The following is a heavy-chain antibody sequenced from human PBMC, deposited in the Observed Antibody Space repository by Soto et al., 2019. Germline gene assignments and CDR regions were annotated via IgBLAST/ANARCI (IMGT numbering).Heavy chain of an antibody. CDR3: AKEGYSGLYYFDY. Sequence: EVQLLESGGGLVQPGGSLRLSCAASGFTFSTDAMSWVRQAPGKGLAWVSTISGIGGSTFYAASVKGRFTISRDNSKNTLYLQMISLRAEDTAVYYCAKEGYSGLYYFDYWGQGTLVTVSS. D-gene: IGHD1-26*01. CDR2: ISGIGGST. V-gene: IGHV3-23*01. CDR1: GFTFSTDA. J-gene: IGHJ4*02.